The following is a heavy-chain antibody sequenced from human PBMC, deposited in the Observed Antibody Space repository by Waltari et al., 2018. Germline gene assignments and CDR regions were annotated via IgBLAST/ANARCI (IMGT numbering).Heavy chain of an antibody. CDR2: ISYDGSNK. J-gene: IGHJ4*02. Sequence: QVQLVESGGGVVQPGRSLRLSCAASGFTFSSYGMHWVRQAPGKGLEWVAVISYDGSNKYYADSVKGRFTISRDNSKNTLYLQMNSLRAEDTAVYYCAREGIGGFDYWGQGTLVTVSS. D-gene: IGHD3-16*01. CDR1: GFTFSSYG. V-gene: IGHV3-30*03. CDR3: AREGIGGFDY.